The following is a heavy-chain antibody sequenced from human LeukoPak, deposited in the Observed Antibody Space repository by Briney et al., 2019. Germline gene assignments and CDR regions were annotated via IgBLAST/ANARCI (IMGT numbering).Heavy chain of an antibody. CDR3: ARYTRPFDY. CDR1: GGFISNYR. D-gene: IGHD6-6*01. CDR2: VLYSGST. V-gene: IGHV4-59*01. Sequence: SETLSLTCIVSGGFISNYRWSWIRQPPGKGLEWIGCVLYSGSTNYNPSLKSRVTISVDTSKNQFSLTLSSVTAADTAVYYCARYTRPFDYWGQGTLVTVSS. J-gene: IGHJ4*02.